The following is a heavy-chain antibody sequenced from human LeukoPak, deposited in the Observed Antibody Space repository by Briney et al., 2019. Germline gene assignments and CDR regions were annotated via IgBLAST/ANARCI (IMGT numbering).Heavy chain of an antibody. CDR3: ARGKTMVYCGGDCYRFDN. J-gene: IGHJ4*02. CDR1: GYTFSGYY. V-gene: IGHV1-2*02. CDR2: INPNSGGT. D-gene: IGHD2-21*02. Sequence: ASVKVSCKASGYTFSGYYMHWVRQAPGQGLEWVGWINPNSGGTNYAQKFQGRVTMTGDTSISTAYMELSRLLSGDTAVYYCARGKTMVYCGGDCYRFDNWGQGTLVTVSS.